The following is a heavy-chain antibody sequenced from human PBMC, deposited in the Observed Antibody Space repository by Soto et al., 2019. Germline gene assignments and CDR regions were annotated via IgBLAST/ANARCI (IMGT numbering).Heavy chain of an antibody. CDR2: ISYDGSNK. CDR3: AKDMGMDV. J-gene: IGHJ6*02. CDR1: GFTFSSYG. Sequence: GWSLRLSCAASGFTFSSYGMHWVRQAPGKGLEWVAVISYDGSNKYYADSVKGRFTISRDNSKNTLYLQMNSLRAEDTAVYYCAKDMGMDVWGQGTTVTVSS. V-gene: IGHV3-30*18.